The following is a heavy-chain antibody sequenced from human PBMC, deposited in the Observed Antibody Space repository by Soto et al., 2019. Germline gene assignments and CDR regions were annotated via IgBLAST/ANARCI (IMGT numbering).Heavy chain of an antibody. Sequence: SVKVSCKASGGTFSSYAISWVRQAPGQGLEWMGGIIPIFGTANYAQKFQGRVTITADESTSTAYMELSSLRSEDTAVYYCATYSSSRYYYYYGMDVWGQGTTVTVSS. CDR3: ATYSSSRYYYYYGMDV. D-gene: IGHD6-6*01. CDR2: IIPIFGTA. J-gene: IGHJ6*02. CDR1: GGTFSSYA. V-gene: IGHV1-69*13.